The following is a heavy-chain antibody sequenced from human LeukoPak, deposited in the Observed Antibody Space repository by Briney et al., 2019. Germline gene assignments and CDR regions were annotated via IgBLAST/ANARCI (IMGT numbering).Heavy chain of an antibody. CDR1: GFTFGDYA. V-gene: IGHV3-49*04. J-gene: IGHJ4*02. Sequence: GGSLRLSCAASGFTFGDYAMSWVRQAPGKGLEWVGFIRSKASGGTTECAASVKGRFTISRDDSKSIAYLQMNSLITEDTAVYYCTRCNFGEFYFDYWGQGTLVTVSS. CDR2: IRSKASGGTT. D-gene: IGHD3-10*01. CDR3: TRCNFGEFYFDY.